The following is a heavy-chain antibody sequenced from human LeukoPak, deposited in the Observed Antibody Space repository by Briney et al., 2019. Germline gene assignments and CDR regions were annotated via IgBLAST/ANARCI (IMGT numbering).Heavy chain of an antibody. CDR1: GGSISSGGYY. D-gene: IGHD1-26*01. J-gene: IGHJ4*02. Sequence: PSETLSLTCTVFGGSISSGGYYWSWIRQHPGKGLEWIGYIYYSGSTYYNPPLKSRVTISVDTSKNQFSLKLSSVTAADTAVYYCAREEGDYFDYWGQGTLVTVSS. V-gene: IGHV4-31*03. CDR2: IYYSGST. CDR3: AREEGDYFDY.